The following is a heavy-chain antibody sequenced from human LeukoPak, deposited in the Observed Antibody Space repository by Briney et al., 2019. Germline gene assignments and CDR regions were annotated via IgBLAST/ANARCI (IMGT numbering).Heavy chain of an antibody. CDR3: ARGPGADYFDY. V-gene: IGHV1-18*04. CDR1: EDTFTSYY. CDR2: ISAYNGNT. Sequence: ASVKVSCKASEDTFTSYYMHWVRQAPGQGLEWMRWISAYNGNTNYAQKLQGRVTMTTDTSTSTAYMELRSLRSDDTAVYYCARGPGADYFDYWGQGTLVTVSS. J-gene: IGHJ4*02. D-gene: IGHD2-8*02.